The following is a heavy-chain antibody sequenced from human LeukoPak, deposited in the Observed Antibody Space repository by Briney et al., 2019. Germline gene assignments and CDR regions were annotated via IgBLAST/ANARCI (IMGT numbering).Heavy chain of an antibody. CDR2: IKFDGNEM. CDR1: GFTFSTYW. J-gene: IGHJ4*02. CDR3: ADYSISTGGLGY. Sequence: GGSLRLSCAVSGFTFSTYWMGWVRQAPGKGLEWVANIKFDGNEMYYVDSVKGRFTISRDNAKNSLSLQMNSLRAEDTAVYYCADYSISTGGLGYWGQGTLVTVSS. V-gene: IGHV3-7*01. D-gene: IGHD5/OR15-5a*01.